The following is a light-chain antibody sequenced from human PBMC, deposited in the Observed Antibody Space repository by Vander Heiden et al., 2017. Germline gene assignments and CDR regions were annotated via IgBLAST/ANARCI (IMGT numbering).Light chain of an antibody. J-gene: IGLJ3*02. CDR2: SNN. V-gene: IGLV1-44*01. CDR3: AAWDDSMNGWV. Sequence: SVLTQPPSASGTPGQRVTLSCSGSSSNIGSNTVNWYQQLTGTAPKLLIYSNNQRHSGVPDRFSGSKSGTSASLAISGLQSEDEADYYCAAWDDSMNGWVFGGGTKLTVL. CDR1: SSNIGSNT.